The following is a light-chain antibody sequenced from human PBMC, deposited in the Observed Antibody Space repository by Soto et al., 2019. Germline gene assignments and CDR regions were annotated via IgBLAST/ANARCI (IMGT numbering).Light chain of an antibody. CDR2: GNS. V-gene: IGLV1-40*01. CDR1: SSNIGAGYD. CDR3: QSYDSSLSGYV. Sequence: QPVLTQPPSVSGAPGQRVTISCTGSSSNIGAGYDVHWYQQLPGTAPKLLIYGNSNRPSGVPDRFSGSKSGTSAFLAITGLQAEDEADYYCQSYDSSLSGYVFGGGTKVTVL. J-gene: IGLJ3*02.